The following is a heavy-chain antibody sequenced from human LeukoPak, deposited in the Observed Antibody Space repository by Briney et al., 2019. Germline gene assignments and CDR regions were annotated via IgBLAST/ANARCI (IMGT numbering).Heavy chain of an antibody. Sequence: GGSLRLSCAASGFTFSDYYMSWIRQAPGKGLEWVSYISSSGSTIYYADSVKGRFTISRDNAKNSLYLQMNSLRAEDTAVYYCARSPRSGSGSWFDPWGQGTLVSVSS. CDR2: ISSSGSTI. D-gene: IGHD3-22*01. CDR3: ARSPRSGSGSWFDP. J-gene: IGHJ5*02. CDR1: GFTFSDYY. V-gene: IGHV3-11*04.